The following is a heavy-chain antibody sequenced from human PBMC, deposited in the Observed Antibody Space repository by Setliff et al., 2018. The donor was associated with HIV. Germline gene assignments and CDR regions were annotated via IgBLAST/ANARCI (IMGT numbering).Heavy chain of an antibody. CDR1: GASISSYY. CDR3: ARDIQAAGTGWFDP. Sequence: SETLSLTCTVSGASISSYYWGWIRQPPGKGLEWIGSIYHSGSTYYNPSLKSRVTISLDTSKNQFSLKLSSVTAADTAVYYCARDIQAAGTGWFDPWGQGTLVTVSS. D-gene: IGHD6-13*01. J-gene: IGHJ5*02. CDR2: IYHSGST. V-gene: IGHV4-38-2*02.